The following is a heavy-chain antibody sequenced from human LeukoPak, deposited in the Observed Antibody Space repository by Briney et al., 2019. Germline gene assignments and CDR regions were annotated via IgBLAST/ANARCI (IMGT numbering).Heavy chain of an antibody. CDR2: IYYSGST. J-gene: IGHJ4*02. CDR3: ARLTGRNPGIAAHFEY. Sequence: SETLSLTCTVSGGSISSSSYYWGWIRQPPGKGLEWIGSIYYSGSTYYNPSLKSRVTISVDTSKNQFSLKLSSVTAADTAVYYCARLTGRNPGIAAHFEYWGQGTLVTVSS. D-gene: IGHD6-13*01. V-gene: IGHV4-39*01. CDR1: GGSISSSSYY.